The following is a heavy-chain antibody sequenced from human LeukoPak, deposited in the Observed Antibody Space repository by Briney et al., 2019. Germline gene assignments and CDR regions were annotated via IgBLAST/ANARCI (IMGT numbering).Heavy chain of an antibody. CDR3: ARSSPPPSSSSHYYYYYGMDV. D-gene: IGHD6-13*01. V-gene: IGHV1-69*13. J-gene: IGHJ6*02. CDR1: GGTFSSYA. Sequence: ASVKVSCKASGGTFSSYAISWVRQAPGQGLEWVGGIIPIFVTANYAQKFQGRVTITADESTSTAYMELSSLRSEDTAVYYCARSSPPPSSSSHYYYYYGMDVWGQGTTVTVSS. CDR2: IIPIFVTA.